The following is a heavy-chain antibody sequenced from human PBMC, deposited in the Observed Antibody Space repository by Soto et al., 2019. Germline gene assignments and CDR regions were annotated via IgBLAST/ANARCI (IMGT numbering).Heavy chain of an antibody. CDR3: AGDPYYYASDF. J-gene: IGHJ4*02. Sequence: QVQLVESGGGLVEPGGSLRLSCVASGFTFSDHYMTWIRQAPGKGLEWVSKISNTGTPTYYADSVKGRFTVSRDNAKNSVYLQLNSLRAEDTAVYYCAGDPYYYASDFWGQGTLVTVSS. V-gene: IGHV3-11*01. D-gene: IGHD3-10*01. CDR2: ISNTGTPT. CDR1: GFTFSDHY.